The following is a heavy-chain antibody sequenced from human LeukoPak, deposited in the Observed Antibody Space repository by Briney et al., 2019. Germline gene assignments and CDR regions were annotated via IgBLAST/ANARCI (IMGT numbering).Heavy chain of an antibody. CDR1: GGSISSGSYY. V-gene: IGHV4-61*02. D-gene: IGHD4-17*01. CDR3: ASQNGDYFDY. J-gene: IGHJ4*02. Sequence: SQTLSLTCTVSGGSISSGSYYWSWIRQPAGKGLEWIGRIYTSGSTNYNPSLKSRVTISVDTSKNQFSLKLSSVTAADTAVYYCASQNGDYFDYWGRGTLVTVSS. CDR2: IYTSGST.